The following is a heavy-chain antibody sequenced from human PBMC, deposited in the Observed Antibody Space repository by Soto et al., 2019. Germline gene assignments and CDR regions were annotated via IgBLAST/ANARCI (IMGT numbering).Heavy chain of an antibody. CDR2: IYTSGST. J-gene: IGHJ4*02. Sequence: SETLSLTCTVSGGPINNYYWSWIRQPAGKGLEWLGRIYTSGSTNYNPSLKSRLSMSIDKSKNHFSLRLTSVTAADTTVYYCARLSISWYYFDYWGPGTLVTVSS. V-gene: IGHV4-4*07. D-gene: IGHD6-13*01. CDR3: ARLSISWYYFDY. CDR1: GGPINNYY.